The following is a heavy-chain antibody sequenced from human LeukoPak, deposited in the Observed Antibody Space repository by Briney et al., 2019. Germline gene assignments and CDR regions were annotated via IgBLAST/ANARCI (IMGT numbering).Heavy chain of an antibody. Sequence: GGSLRLSCAASGFTFSNFWMHWVRQAPGKGLVWVSRISSDGSFTTYADSVKGRFTISRDNAKNTLYLQMNSLRAEDTAVYYCARGRGTTDKDYWGQGTQVTVSS. CDR1: GFTFSNFW. CDR3: ARGRGTTDKDY. J-gene: IGHJ4*02. CDR2: ISSDGSFT. V-gene: IGHV3-74*01. D-gene: IGHD1-7*01.